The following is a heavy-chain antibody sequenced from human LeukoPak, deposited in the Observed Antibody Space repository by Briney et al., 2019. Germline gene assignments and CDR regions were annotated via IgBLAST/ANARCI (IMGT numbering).Heavy chain of an antibody. CDR2: VWYDGSEK. D-gene: IGHD7-27*01. Sequence: GGSLRLSCAASGFTFSSYGIHWVRQAPGKGLEWVAVVWYDGSEKYYADSVKGRFAISRDNSKNTLYLQMNSLRAEDTAIYYCARDRGDPDYYFDQWGLGTLVTVSS. CDR1: GFTFSSYG. J-gene: IGHJ4*02. V-gene: IGHV3-33*01. CDR3: ARDRGDPDYYFDQ.